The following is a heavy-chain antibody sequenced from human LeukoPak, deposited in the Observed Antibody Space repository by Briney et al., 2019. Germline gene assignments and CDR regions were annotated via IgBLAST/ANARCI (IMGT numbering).Heavy chain of an antibody. CDR1: GFTFDKYW. Sequence: GSLRLSCVAYGFTFDKYWTNWVRQAPGKGLEWVANIDQGGNEKNYLDSVKGRFTISRDNTKNSLYLQMNSLRVDDTAVYYCSTEAFDIWGQGTMVAVSS. V-gene: IGHV3-7*01. CDR2: IDQGGNEK. J-gene: IGHJ3*02. CDR3: STEAFDI.